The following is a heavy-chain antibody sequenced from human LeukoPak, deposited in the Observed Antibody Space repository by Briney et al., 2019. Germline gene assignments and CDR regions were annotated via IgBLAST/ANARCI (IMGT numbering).Heavy chain of an antibody. CDR3: ARVSWFPGTSYYYMDV. Sequence: SETLSLTCTVSGGSISSYYWSWIRQPPGKGLDCIGYIYYSGTTNYNPSLKSRVTISLDTSKNQFSLKLTSVTAADTAVYYCARVSWFPGTSYYYMDVWGKGTTVTISS. CDR1: GGSISSYY. V-gene: IGHV4-59*01. CDR2: IYYSGTT. J-gene: IGHJ6*03. D-gene: IGHD1-1*01.